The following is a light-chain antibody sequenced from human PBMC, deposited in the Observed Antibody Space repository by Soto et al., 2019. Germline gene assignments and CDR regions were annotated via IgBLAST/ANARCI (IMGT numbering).Light chain of an antibody. J-gene: IGKJ4*01. CDR3: QQYSIFSLT. CDR1: QSISSW. CDR2: KAS. V-gene: IGKV1-5*03. Sequence: DIQMTQSPSTLSASVGDRVTITCRARQSISSWLAWYQQKPGKAPKLLIYKASSLESGVPSRFSGSGSGTEFTLTISSLQPDDFATYYCQQYSIFSLTFGEGTKLAIK.